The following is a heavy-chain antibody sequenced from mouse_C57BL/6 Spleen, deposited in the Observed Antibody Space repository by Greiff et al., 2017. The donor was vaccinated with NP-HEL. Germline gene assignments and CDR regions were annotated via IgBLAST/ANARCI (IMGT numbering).Heavy chain of an antibody. Sequence: QVQLQQSGAELARPGASVKLSCKASGYTFTSYGISWVKQRTGQGLEWIGEIHPRSGNTYYNEKFKGKATLTADKSSSTAYMELRSLTSEDSAVYFCASSGYGYYAMDYWGQGTSVTVSS. CDR3: ASSGYGYYAMDY. V-gene: IGHV1-81*01. D-gene: IGHD3-2*02. CDR1: GYTFTSYG. CDR2: IHPRSGNT. J-gene: IGHJ4*01.